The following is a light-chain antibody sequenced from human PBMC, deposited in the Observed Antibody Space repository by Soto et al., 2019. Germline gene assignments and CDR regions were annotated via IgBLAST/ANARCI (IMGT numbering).Light chain of an antibody. J-gene: IGLJ1*01. CDR1: SSDVGAYNY. CDR3: SSYAGSNIFYV. CDR2: EVS. V-gene: IGLV2-8*01. Sequence: QSALTQPPSASGSPGQSVAISCTGTSSDVGAYNYVSWYQQHPGKAPKLMIYEVSKRPSGVPDRFSGSKSGNTASLTVSGLQAEDDADYYCSSYAGSNIFYVFGTGTKLTVL.